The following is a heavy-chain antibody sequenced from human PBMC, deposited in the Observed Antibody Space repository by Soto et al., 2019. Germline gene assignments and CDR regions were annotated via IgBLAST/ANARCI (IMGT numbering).Heavy chain of an antibody. J-gene: IGHJ5*02. CDR1: GGTFSSYA. V-gene: IGHV1-69*06. CDR3: ARRALELSNWFDP. CDR2: IIPIFGTA. Sequence: ASVKVSCKASGGTFSSYAISWVRQAPGQGLEWMGGIIPIFGTANYAQKLQGRVTITADKSTSTAYMELSSLRSEDTAVYYCARRALELSNWFDPWGQGTLVTVSS. D-gene: IGHD1-7*01.